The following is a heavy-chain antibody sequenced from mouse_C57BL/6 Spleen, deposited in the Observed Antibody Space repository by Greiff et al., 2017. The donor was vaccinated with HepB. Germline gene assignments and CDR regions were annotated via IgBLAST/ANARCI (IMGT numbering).Heavy chain of an antibody. CDR3: ARGLTDYAMDY. V-gene: IGHV1-64*01. CDR2: IHPNSGST. D-gene: IGHD3-1*01. Sequence: QVQLKQPGAELVKPGASVKLSCKASGYTFTSYWMHWVKQRPGQGLEWIGMIHPNSGSTNYNEKFKSKATLTVDKSSSTAYMQLSSLTSEDSAVYYCARGLTDYAMDYWGQGTSVTVSS. J-gene: IGHJ4*01. CDR1: GYTFTSYW.